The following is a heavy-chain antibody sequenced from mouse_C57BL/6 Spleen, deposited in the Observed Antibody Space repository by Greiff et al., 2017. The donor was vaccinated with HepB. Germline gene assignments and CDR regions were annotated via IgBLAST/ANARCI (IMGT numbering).Heavy chain of an antibody. CDR2: IDPENGDT. CDR3: TTDPTTVVATDY. CDR1: GFNIKDDY. D-gene: IGHD1-1*01. V-gene: IGHV14-4*01. J-gene: IGHJ2*01. Sequence: EVQLQQSRAELVRPGASVKLSCTASGFNIKDDYMHWVKQRPEQGLEWIGWIDPENGDTEYASKFQGKATITADTSSNTAYLQLSSLTSEDTAVYYCTTDPTTVVATDYWGQGTTLTVSS.